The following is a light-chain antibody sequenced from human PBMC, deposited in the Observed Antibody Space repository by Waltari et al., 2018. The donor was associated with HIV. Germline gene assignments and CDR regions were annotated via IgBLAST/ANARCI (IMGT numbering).Light chain of an antibody. CDR1: QTILFSSNDKNY. CDR2: WAS. V-gene: IGKV4-1*01. J-gene: IGKJ2*01. CDR3: QQYFETPYT. Sequence: DIVMTQSPDSLAVSLGERATINCKSSQTILFSSNDKNYLAWYQQKPGQPPKLLISWASTRASGVPDRFSGSGSATHFTLTISSLQAEDVAVYYCQQYFETPYTFGQGTKLEIK.